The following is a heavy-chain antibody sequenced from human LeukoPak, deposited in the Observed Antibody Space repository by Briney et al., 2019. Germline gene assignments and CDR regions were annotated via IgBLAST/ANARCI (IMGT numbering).Heavy chain of an antibody. Sequence: AETLSLTCTVSGYSISSGYYWGWIRQPPGKGLEWIGSIYHSGTTYYNPSLKSRVTISVDTSKNSFFLKMSAVTASDTAVYYCARDRHERGPWGQGRMVTVSS. CDR3: ARDRHERGP. D-gene: IGHD1-1*01. CDR1: GYSISSGYY. CDR2: IYHSGTT. V-gene: IGHV4-38-2*02. J-gene: IGHJ3*01.